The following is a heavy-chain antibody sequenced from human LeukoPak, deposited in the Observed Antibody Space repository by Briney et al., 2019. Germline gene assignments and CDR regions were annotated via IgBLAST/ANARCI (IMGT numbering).Heavy chain of an antibody. CDR3: ARVGSHSGSLSLIKRNYYYYYYMDV. CDR1: GFTFISYW. CDR2: IKQDGSEK. D-gene: IGHD3-10*01. Sequence: GGSLRLPCAASGFTFISYWMSWVRQAPGKGLEWVANIKQDGSEKYYVDSVKGRFTISRDNAKNSLYLQMNSLRAEDTAVYYCARVGSHSGSLSLIKRNYYYYYYMDVWGKGTTVTISS. V-gene: IGHV3-7*01. J-gene: IGHJ6*03.